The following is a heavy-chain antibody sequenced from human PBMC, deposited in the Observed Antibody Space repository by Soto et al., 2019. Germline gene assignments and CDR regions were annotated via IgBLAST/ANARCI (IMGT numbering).Heavy chain of an antibody. Sequence: QVQLVQSGAEVKKPGASLKVSCKASGYTFTDYYVHWVRQAPAQGLEWMGWINPNSGGTKTAQKFQGRVTVIRDTSISTAYMDLSRLRSDDTAVYYCARDVTRTQSCTNGVCYYHYYDMDVWGQGTMVTVSS. V-gene: IGHV1-2*02. D-gene: IGHD2-8*01. CDR1: GYTFTDYY. CDR3: ARDVTRTQSCTNGVCYYHYYDMDV. CDR2: INPNSGGT. J-gene: IGHJ6*02.